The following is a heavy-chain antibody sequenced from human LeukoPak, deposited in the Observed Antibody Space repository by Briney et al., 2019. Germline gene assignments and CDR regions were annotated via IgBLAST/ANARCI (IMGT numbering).Heavy chain of an antibody. CDR3: ARDADPRIILKVARGWFAP. Sequence: ASVKVSCKASGYTFSDYYMHWVRQAPGQGLEWMGWINPNSGGTNYAQKFQGRVTMTRDTSISTAYMELSSLRSDDTAVYYCARDADPRIILKVARGWFAPWGQGTLVTVSS. V-gene: IGHV1-2*02. J-gene: IGHJ5*02. CDR1: GYTFSDYY. CDR2: INPNSGGT. D-gene: IGHD1-14*01.